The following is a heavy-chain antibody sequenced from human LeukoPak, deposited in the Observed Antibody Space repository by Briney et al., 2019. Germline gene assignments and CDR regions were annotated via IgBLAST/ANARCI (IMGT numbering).Heavy chain of an antibody. J-gene: IGHJ4*02. Sequence: GASVKVSCKASGYTFTSYYMHWVRQAPGQGLEWMGIINPSGGSTSYAQKFQGRVTMTRDTSTSTVYMELSSLRSEDTAVYYCERGEGRDYDSSGPDYWGQGTLVTVSS. CDR2: INPSGGST. V-gene: IGHV1-46*01. CDR1: GYTFTSYY. CDR3: ERGEGRDYDSSGPDY. D-gene: IGHD3-22*01.